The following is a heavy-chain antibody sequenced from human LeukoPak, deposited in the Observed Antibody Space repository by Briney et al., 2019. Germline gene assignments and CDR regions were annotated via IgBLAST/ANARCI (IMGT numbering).Heavy chain of an antibody. J-gene: IGHJ4*02. Sequence: SETLSLTCTVSGDSMRTSDHYWAWIRQHTGKGPETIGFINHRGTTNHNSSLKNRVAISVDASKNQFSLRLSSMTAADTAVYFCARGGNRFGGFYFDYWGQGILVTVSS. D-gene: IGHD3-10*01. CDR3: ARGGNRFGGFYFDY. V-gene: IGHV4-31*03. CDR2: INHRGTT. CDR1: GDSMRTSDHY.